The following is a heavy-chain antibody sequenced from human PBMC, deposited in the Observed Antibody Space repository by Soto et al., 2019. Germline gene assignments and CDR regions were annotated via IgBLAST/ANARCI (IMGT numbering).Heavy chain of an antibody. CDR3: ARARRPQIGNYYFDY. Sequence: ASVKVSCKASGYTFTSYGISWVRQAPGQGLEWMGWISAYNGNTNYAQKLQGRVTMTTDTSTSTAYMELRSLRSDDTAVYYCARARRPQIGNYYFDYWGQGTLVTVSS. V-gene: IGHV1-18*01. CDR1: GYTFTSYG. D-gene: IGHD1-7*01. J-gene: IGHJ4*02. CDR2: ISAYNGNT.